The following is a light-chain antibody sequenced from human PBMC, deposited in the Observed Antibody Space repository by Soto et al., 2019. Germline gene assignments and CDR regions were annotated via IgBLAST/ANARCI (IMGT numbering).Light chain of an antibody. CDR3: QQDNTYP. CDR1: QSLNSW. CDR2: TTS. Sequence: DLQLTQSPSTLSASVGNRAAITCRASQSLNSWLAWYQQKPGKAPKLMIYTTSTLESGAPSRCSGSGSGTDFHLPICNLQPDDLASYYCQQDNTYPFGQRTKLEI. V-gene: IGKV1-5*03. J-gene: IGKJ2*01.